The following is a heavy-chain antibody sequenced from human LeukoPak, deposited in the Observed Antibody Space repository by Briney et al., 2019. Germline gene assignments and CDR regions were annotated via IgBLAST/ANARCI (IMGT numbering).Heavy chain of an antibody. CDR2: ISGSGVI. D-gene: IGHD3-3*01. CDR3: AKEAYYDFWSGPRFDY. V-gene: IGHV3-23*01. CDR1: GFTFSTTA. Sequence: PGGSLRLSCAASGFTFSTTAMTWVRQAPGKGLEWVSGISGSGVIDYAESVKGRFTISRDNSKNTLYLQMNSLRAEDTAVYYCAKEAYYDFWSGPRFDYWGQGTLVTVSS. J-gene: IGHJ4*02.